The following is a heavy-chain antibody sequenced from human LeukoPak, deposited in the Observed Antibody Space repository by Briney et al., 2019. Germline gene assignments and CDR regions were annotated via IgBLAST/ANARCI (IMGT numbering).Heavy chain of an antibody. Sequence: GASVKVSCKASGYTFTSYYMHWVRQATGQGLEWMGWMNPNSGNTGYAQKFQGRVTITRNTSISTAYMELSSLRSEDTAVYYCARGQEAEYDFWNLYYYYMDVWGKGTTVTVSS. V-gene: IGHV1-8*03. CDR1: GYTFTSYY. CDR2: MNPNSGNT. J-gene: IGHJ6*03. D-gene: IGHD3-3*01. CDR3: ARGQEAEYDFWNLYYYYMDV.